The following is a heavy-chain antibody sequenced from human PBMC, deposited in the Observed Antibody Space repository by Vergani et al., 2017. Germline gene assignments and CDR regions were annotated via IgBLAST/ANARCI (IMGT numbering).Heavy chain of an antibody. D-gene: IGHD5-24*01. CDR1: GYTFSTYG. J-gene: IGHJ4*02. V-gene: IGHV1-18*01. CDR3: ARNEEEMAPIRD. CDR2: ISAYNGNT. Sequence: QVQLVQSGAEVKKPGASVKVSCKASGYTFSTYGISWVRQAPGQGLEWMGWISAYNGNTNYPEKFQGRVTITADESTSTAYMELSSLRSEDTAVYYCARNEEEMAPIRDWGQGTLVTVSS.